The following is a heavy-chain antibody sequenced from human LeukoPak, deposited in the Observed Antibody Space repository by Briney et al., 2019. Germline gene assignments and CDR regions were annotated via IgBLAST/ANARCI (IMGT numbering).Heavy chain of an antibody. CDR3: ANDALAVADSSGGFDY. CDR1: GFTFSSYG. D-gene: IGHD6-19*01. V-gene: IGHV3-30*18. Sequence: GGSLRLSCAASGFTFSSYGMHWVRQAPGKGLEWVAVISYDGSNKYYADSVKGRFTISGDNSKNTLYLQMNSLRAEDTAVYYCANDALAVADSSGGFDYWGQGTLVTVSS. J-gene: IGHJ4*02. CDR2: ISYDGSNK.